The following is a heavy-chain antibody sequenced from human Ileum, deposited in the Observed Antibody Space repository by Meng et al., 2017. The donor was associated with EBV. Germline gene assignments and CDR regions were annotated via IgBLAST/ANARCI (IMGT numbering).Heavy chain of an antibody. Sequence: VQLVQSGVEVNKPGASVKVSCKASGYTFINYAKHWVRQAPGQGLEWMGWINAGNGNTKFSQTFQGRVSIRRDTSASTVYMELSSLRSEDTAVYYCARDLRYGLKLLPYYSDPWGQGTLVTVSS. D-gene: IGHD2/OR15-2a*01. CDR1: GYTFINYA. V-gene: IGHV1-3*01. CDR2: INAGNGNT. J-gene: IGHJ5*02. CDR3: ARDLRYGLKLLPYYSDP.